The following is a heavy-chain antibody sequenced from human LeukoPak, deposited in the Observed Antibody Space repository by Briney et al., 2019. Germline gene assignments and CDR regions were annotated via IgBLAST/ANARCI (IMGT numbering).Heavy chain of an antibody. J-gene: IGHJ2*01. CDR1: GFTLSSYA. CDR3: AKDRDYSPDWYFDL. V-gene: IGHV3-23*01. D-gene: IGHD2-15*01. CDR2: ISVSGNT. Sequence: GGSLRLSCAASGFTLSSYAMSWVRQAPGKGLEWVSAISVSGNTYHADSVKGRFTISRDNSKNTLYLQMNSLRAEDTAVYYCAKDRDYSPDWYFDLWGRGTLVTVSS.